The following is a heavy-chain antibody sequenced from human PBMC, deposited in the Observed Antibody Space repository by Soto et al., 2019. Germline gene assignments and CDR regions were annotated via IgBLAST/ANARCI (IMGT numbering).Heavy chain of an antibody. CDR3: AKSAPMDAGDKYYYDF. CDR1: GGTFSTFC. CDR2: IIPFFGTA. V-gene: IGHV1-69*13. D-gene: IGHD4-17*01. Sequence: ASVKVSCEGSGGTFSTFCISWVRQAPGQGLEWMGGIIPFFGTARYSQKFEDRITITADESTNTVYMDLRSLTSEDTAIYYCAKSAPMDAGDKYYYDFWGQGALVTVSS. J-gene: IGHJ4*02.